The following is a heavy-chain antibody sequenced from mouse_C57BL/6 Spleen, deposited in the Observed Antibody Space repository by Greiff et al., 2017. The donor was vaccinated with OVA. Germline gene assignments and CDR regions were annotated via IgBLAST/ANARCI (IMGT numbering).Heavy chain of an antibody. D-gene: IGHD3-2*02. CDR2: INPGSGGT. CDR1: GYAFTNYL. CDR3: ARRAQATSAWFAY. Sequence: QVQLKQSGAELVRPGTSVKVSCKASGYAFTNYLIEWVKQRPGQGLEWIGVINPGSGGTNYNEKFKGKATLTADKSSSTAYMQLSSLTSEDSAVYFCARRAQATSAWFAYWGQGTLVTVSA. V-gene: IGHV1-54*01. J-gene: IGHJ3*01.